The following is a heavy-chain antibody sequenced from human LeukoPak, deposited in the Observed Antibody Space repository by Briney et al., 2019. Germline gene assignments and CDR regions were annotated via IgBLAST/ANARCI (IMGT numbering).Heavy chain of an antibody. CDR3: ARGVYYDTSGYYSFDY. Sequence: ASLKVSCKASGYTFTNYGINCVRQAPGQGLEWLAWISTYTGKTDYTQKLQGRVTLTIDTSTSTAYIELRSLKSDDTAVYYCARGVYYDTSGYYSFDYWGQGTLVAVSS. D-gene: IGHD3-22*01. CDR2: ISTYTGKT. V-gene: IGHV1-18*01. J-gene: IGHJ4*02. CDR1: GYTFTNYG.